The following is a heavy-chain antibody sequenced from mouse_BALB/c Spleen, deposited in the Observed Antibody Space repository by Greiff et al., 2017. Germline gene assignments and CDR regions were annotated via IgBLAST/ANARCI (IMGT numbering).Heavy chain of an antibody. D-gene: IGHD4-1*01. CDR2: ISSGGST. CDR3: ARHDSTGTGFAY. Sequence: DVQLVESGGGLVKPGGSLKLSCAASGFTFSSYAMSWVRQTPVKRLEWVASISSGGSTYYPDTVKGRFTISRDNAKNTLYLQMSSLKSEDTAMYYCARHDSTGTGFAYWGQGTLVTVSA. V-gene: IGHV5-6-5*01. CDR1: GFTFSSYA. J-gene: IGHJ3*01.